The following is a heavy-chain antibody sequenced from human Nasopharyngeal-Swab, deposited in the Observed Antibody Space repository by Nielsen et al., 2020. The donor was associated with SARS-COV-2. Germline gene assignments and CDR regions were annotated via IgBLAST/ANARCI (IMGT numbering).Heavy chain of an antibody. CDR2: VYPGNSEV. D-gene: IGHD5-24*01. CDR1: GYSFTTYW. J-gene: IGHJ5*01. CDR3: ARRAARDGYNYEVDP. V-gene: IGHV5-51*01. Sequence: GESLKISCKGSGYSFTTYWIGWVRQKPGKGLEWMGMVYPGNSEVAYSPSFQGQVTISADKSINTAYLQWTSLRASDTAMYFCARRAARDGYNYEVDPWGQGTLVTVS.